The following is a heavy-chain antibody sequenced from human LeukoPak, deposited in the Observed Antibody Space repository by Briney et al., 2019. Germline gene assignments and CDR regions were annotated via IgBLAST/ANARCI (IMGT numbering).Heavy chain of an antibody. CDR3: ARATGGRRMVRGVRSYYYYGMDV. Sequence: SETLSLTCTVSGGSISSYYWSWIRQPPGKGLEWIGYIYYSGSTNYNPSLKSRVTISVDTSKNQFPLKLSSVTAADTAVYYCARATGGRRMVRGVRSYYYYGMDVWGQGTTVTVSS. CDR2: IYYSGST. J-gene: IGHJ6*02. V-gene: IGHV4-59*12. D-gene: IGHD3-10*01. CDR1: GGSISSYY.